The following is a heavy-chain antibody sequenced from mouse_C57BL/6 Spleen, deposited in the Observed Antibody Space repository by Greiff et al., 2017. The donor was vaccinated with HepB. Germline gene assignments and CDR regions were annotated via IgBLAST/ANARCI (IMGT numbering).Heavy chain of an antibody. V-gene: IGHV5-17*01. D-gene: IGHD2-3*01. Sequence: DVKLVESGGGLVKPGGSLKLSCAASGFTFSDYGMHWVRQAPEKGLEWVAYISSGSSTIYYADTVKGRFTISRDNAKNTLFLQMTSLRSEDTAMYYCARHGYYEYFDVWGTGTTVTVSS. CDR3: ARHGYYEYFDV. J-gene: IGHJ1*03. CDR1: GFTFSDYG. CDR2: ISSGSSTI.